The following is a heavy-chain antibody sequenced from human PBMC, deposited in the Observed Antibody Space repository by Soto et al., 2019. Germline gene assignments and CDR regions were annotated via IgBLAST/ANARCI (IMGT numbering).Heavy chain of an antibody. V-gene: IGHV3-43*01. D-gene: IGHD2-15*01. CDR2: ISWDGDST. J-gene: IGHJ4*02. Sequence: EVQLVESGGVVVEPGGSLRLSCAASGFTFDDYTMYWVRQAPGKGLEWVSLISWDGDSTYYADSVKGRFTISRDNSKNSRYLQMNSLRTEDTALYYCAKSGGSYCFDYWGQGTLVTVSS. CDR1: GFTFDDYT. CDR3: AKSGGSYCFDY.